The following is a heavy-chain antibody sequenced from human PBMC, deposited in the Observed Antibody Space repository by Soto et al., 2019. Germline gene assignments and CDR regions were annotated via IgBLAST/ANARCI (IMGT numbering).Heavy chain of an antibody. CDR1: GGTFSSYT. Sequence: SVKVSCKASGGTFSSYTISWVRQAPGQGLEWMGRIIPILGIANYAQKFQGRVTITADKSTSTAYMELSSLRSEDTAVYYCARGYCSSTSCARFDPWGQGTLVTAPQ. CDR3: ARGYCSSTSCARFDP. V-gene: IGHV1-69*02. J-gene: IGHJ5*02. CDR2: IIPILGIA. D-gene: IGHD2-2*01.